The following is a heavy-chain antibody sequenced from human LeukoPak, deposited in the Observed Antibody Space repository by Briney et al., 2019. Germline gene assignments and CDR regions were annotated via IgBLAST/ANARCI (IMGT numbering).Heavy chain of an antibody. CDR2: IIPIFGTA. CDR3: ASYSGSYWLADY. CDR1: GGTFSSYA. D-gene: IGHD1-26*01. J-gene: IGHJ4*02. Sequence: GASVKVSFKASGGTFSSYAISWVRQAPGQGLEWMGGIIPIFGTANYAQKFQGRVTITADESTSTAYMELSSLRSEDTAVYYCASYSGSYWLADYWGQGTLVTVSS. V-gene: IGHV1-69*13.